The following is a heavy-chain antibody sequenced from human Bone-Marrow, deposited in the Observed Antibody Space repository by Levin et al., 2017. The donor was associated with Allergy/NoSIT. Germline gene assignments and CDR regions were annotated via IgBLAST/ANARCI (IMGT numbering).Heavy chain of an antibody. CDR1: GFTFSSYW. CDR2: IRQDGSVK. D-gene: IGHD2-15*01. J-gene: IGHJ1*01. CDR3: ARGGYCSGGSCPGIYFHR. Sequence: HGESLKISCAASGFTFSSYWMSWVRQAPGKGLEWVANIRQDGSVKYYVDSVKGRFTISRDNAKNSLHLQMNSLRAEDTAVYYCARGGYCSGGSCPGIYFHRWGQGTLVSVSS. V-gene: IGHV3-7*03.